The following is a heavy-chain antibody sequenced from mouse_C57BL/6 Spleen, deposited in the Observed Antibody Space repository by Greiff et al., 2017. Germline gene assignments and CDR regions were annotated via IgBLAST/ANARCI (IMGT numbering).Heavy chain of an antibody. Sequence: EVQVVESGGGLVKPGGSLKLSCAASGFTFSSYAMSWVRQTPEKRLEWVATISDGGSYTYYPDNVKGRFTISRDNAKNNLYLQMSHLKSEDTAMYYCARDYYYGSEAGAMDYWGQGTSVTVSS. CDR3: ARDYYYGSEAGAMDY. CDR2: ISDGGSYT. D-gene: IGHD1-1*01. V-gene: IGHV5-4*01. J-gene: IGHJ4*01. CDR1: GFTFSSYA.